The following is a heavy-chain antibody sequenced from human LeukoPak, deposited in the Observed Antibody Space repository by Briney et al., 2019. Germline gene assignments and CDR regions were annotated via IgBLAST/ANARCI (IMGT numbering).Heavy chain of an antibody. CDR3: AGYSSGWFGAFHI. CDR2: ISSSGGTI. V-gene: IGHV3-11*04. Sequence: GGSLRLSCAASGFTFRDYYMNWIRQAPGKGLEWISYISSSGGTIYYADSVKGRFTISRDNAKNSLYLQMNSLRAEDTAVYYCAGYSSGWFGAFHIWGQGTMVTVSS. J-gene: IGHJ3*02. D-gene: IGHD6-19*01. CDR1: GFTFRDYY.